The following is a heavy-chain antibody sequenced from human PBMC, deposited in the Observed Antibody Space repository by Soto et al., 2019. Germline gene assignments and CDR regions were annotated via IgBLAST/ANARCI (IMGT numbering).Heavy chain of an antibody. CDR3: ARDAGYSYGPFDY. CDR2: ISSSSSTI. D-gene: IGHD5-18*01. Sequence: EVQLVESGGGLVQPGGSLRLSCAASGFTFSSYSMNWVRQAPGKGLEWVSYISSSSSTIYYADSVKGRFTISRDNAKNSLYLQMNILRDDHTAVYYCARDAGYSYGPFDYWGQGTLVTVSS. J-gene: IGHJ4*02. V-gene: IGHV3-48*02. CDR1: GFTFSSYS.